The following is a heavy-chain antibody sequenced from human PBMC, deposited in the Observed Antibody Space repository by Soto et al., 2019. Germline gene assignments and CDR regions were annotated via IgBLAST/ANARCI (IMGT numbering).Heavy chain of an antibody. CDR2: ISAYSGNT. D-gene: IGHD2-15*01. CDR3: ARDNQDIVVVVGDRFDY. Sequence: GASVKVSCKASGYTFTSYGISWVRQAPGQGLEWMGWISAYSGNTNYAQKLQGRVTMTTDTSTSTAYMELRSLRSDDTAVYYCARDNQDIVVVVGDRFDYWGQGTLVTVSS. V-gene: IGHV1-18*01. J-gene: IGHJ4*02. CDR1: GYTFTSYG.